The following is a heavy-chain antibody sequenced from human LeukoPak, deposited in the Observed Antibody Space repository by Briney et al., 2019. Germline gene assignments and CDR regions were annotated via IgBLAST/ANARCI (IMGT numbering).Heavy chain of an antibody. Sequence: SETLSLTCAVSGYSISSRYYWGWIRQPPGKGLEWIGSIYHSGSTYYNPSLKSRVTISVDTSKNQFSLKLSSVTAADTAVYYCARRSTTGTTDWFDPWGQGTLVTVSS. CDR3: ARRSTTGTTDWFDP. V-gene: IGHV4-38-2*01. CDR2: IYHSGST. CDR1: GYSISSRYY. D-gene: IGHD1-1*01. J-gene: IGHJ5*02.